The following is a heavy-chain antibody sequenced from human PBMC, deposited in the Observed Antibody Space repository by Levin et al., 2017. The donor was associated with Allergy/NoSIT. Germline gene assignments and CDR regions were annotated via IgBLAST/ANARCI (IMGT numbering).Heavy chain of an antibody. Sequence: LSLPCAASGITFSDHHMDWVRQAPGKGLEWVGRIRNKANAYTTEYATSVEGRFVVSRDDSRSSLFLQMNSLKTDDTAVYYCALTTQYNYVYYGLDVWGQGTTVTVSS. CDR1: GITFSDHH. V-gene: IGHV3-72*01. D-gene: IGHD4-11*01. CDR3: ALTTQYNYVYYGLDV. J-gene: IGHJ6*02. CDR2: IRNKANAYTT.